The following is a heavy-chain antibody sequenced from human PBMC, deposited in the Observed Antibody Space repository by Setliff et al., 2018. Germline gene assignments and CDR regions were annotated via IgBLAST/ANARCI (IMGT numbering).Heavy chain of an antibody. V-gene: IGHV1-2*02. CDR1: GYSLKDSS. CDR2: INPNSGGT. Sequence: GASVKVSCKVSGYSLKDSSMHWVRQVPGKGLEWMGWINPNSGGTNYAQKFQGRVTMTRDTSISTAYMELSRLRSDDTAVYYCARASYGFWSGYWGDYYYMDVWGKGTTVTVSS. CDR3: ARASYGFWSGYWGDYYYMDV. D-gene: IGHD3-3*01. J-gene: IGHJ6*03.